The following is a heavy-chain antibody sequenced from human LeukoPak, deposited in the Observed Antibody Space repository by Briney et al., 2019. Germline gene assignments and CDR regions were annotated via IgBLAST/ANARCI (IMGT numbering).Heavy chain of an antibody. CDR1: GGSISSYY. CDR3: ARGANYYDSSGYYPPVEY. D-gene: IGHD3-22*01. V-gene: IGHV4-59*01. J-gene: IGHJ4*02. CDR2: IYYSGST. Sequence: PSETLSLTCTVSGGSISSYYWSWIRQPPGKGLEWIRYIYYSGSTNYNPSLKSRVTISVDTSKNQFSLKLSSVTAADTAVYYCARGANYYDSSGYYPPVEYWGQGTLVTVSS.